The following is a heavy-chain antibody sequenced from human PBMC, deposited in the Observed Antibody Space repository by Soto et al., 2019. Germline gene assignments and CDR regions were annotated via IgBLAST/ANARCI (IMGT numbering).Heavy chain of an antibody. CDR1: GFTFSPHA. Sequence: GGSLRLSCAASGFTFSPHAMHWVRQGPGKGLEWVAVISYEGSNKYYADSVKGRFTISRDNSKNTLYLQMNSLRAEDTAVYYCARERNTGYDYSYYYGMDVWGQGATVTVSS. CDR3: ARERNTGYDYSYYYGMDV. J-gene: IGHJ6*02. V-gene: IGHV3-30-3*01. CDR2: ISYEGSNK. D-gene: IGHD5-18*01.